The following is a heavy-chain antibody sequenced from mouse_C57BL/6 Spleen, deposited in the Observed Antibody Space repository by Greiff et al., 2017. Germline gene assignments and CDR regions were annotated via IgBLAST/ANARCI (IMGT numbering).Heavy chain of an antibody. J-gene: IGHJ4*01. V-gene: IGHV2-4*01. CDR3: AKGEGYYDAMDY. CDR1: GFSLTSYG. CDR2: IWSGGST. D-gene: IGHD2-2*01. Sequence: VKLVESGPGLVQPSQSLNITCTVSGFSLTSYGVHWVRQPPGKGLEWLGVIWSGGSTDYNASFISRLSISKDNSKSQVFFKMNSLQADDTAIYYCAKGEGYYDAMDYWGQGTSVTVSS.